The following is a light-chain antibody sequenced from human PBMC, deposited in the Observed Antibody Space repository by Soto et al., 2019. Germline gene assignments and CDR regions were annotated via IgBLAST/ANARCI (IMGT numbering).Light chain of an antibody. CDR2: DVS. V-gene: IGLV2-14*03. J-gene: IGLJ3*02. Sequence: QSVLTQPASVSGSPGQSITISCTGTISVVGGYNYVSWYQHHPGKAPKLMIYDVSNRPSGVSNRFSGSKSGNTASLIISGLQAEDEADYYCSSYASSSPRVFGGGTKLTVL. CDR1: ISVVGGYNY. CDR3: SSYASSSPRV.